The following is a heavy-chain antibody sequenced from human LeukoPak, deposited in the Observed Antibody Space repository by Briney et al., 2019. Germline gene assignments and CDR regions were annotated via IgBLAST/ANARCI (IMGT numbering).Heavy chain of an antibody. CDR2: ITGNGGNS. CDR3: AKDLERWTWGYFDS. V-gene: IGHV3-23*01. CDR1: GFTCSSYA. J-gene: IGHJ4*02. Sequence: TGGSLRLSCAATGFTCSSYAVSWIRQAPGKGLEWVSAITGNGGNSYYADSVRGRFTVSREDSKNTVYLEMNSLRDEDTAVYYCAKDLERWTWGYFDSWGQGALVTVSS. D-gene: IGHD7-27*01.